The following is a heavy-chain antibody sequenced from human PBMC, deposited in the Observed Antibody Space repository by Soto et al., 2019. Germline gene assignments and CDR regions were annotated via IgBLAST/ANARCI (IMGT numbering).Heavy chain of an antibody. CDR3: ARSMLGVLRFLEGADPINWFDP. V-gene: IGHV1-18*01. CDR1: GYTFTRYG. D-gene: IGHD3-3*01. Sequence: QVQLVPSGAEVKKPGASVKVSCTASGYTFTRYGISWVRQAPGQGLEWMGWISDYNGNTNYAQKLQGRFTKTTDTSTSTAYMGLRSLRSDDTAVYYCARSMLGVLRFLEGADPINWFDPWGQVTLVTVSS. CDR2: ISDYNGNT. J-gene: IGHJ5*02.